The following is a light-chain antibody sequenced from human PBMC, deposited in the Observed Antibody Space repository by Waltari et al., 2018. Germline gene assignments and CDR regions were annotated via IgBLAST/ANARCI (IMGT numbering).Light chain of an antibody. CDR1: QNVLYNSNNKYY. CDR2: WAS. CDR3: HQYFSPHWT. Sequence: DIVLTQSPDSLVVSLGERATINCKASQNVLYNSNNKYYLGWYQPKPGQPPKLLSYWASTRESGVPDRFSGTGSGTDFTLTISSLQAEDVAVYYCHQYFSPHWTFGQGTKVEIK. V-gene: IGKV4-1*01. J-gene: IGKJ1*01.